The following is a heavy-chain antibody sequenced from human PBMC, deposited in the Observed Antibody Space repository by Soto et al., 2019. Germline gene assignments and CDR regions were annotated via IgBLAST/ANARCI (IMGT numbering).Heavy chain of an antibody. Sequence: LRLPCAASGFTSSSYAMSWVRQAPGKGLEWVSAISGSGGSTYYADSVKGRFTISRDNSKNTLYLQMNSLRAEDTAVYYCAKSSRGSIAVAEWGQGTRVTVSS. CDR3: AKSSRGSIAVAE. J-gene: IGHJ4*02. D-gene: IGHD6-19*01. CDR1: GFTSSSYA. CDR2: ISGSGGST. V-gene: IGHV3-23*01.